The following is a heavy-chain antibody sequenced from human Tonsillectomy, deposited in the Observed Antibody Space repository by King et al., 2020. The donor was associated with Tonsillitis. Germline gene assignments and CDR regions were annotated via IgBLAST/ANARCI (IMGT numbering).Heavy chain of an antibody. CDR2: IIPIFGTA. Sequence: QLVQSGAEVKKPGSSVKVSCKASGGTFSSYAISWVRQAPGQGLEWMGGIIPIFGTANYAQKFQGRVTITADESTSTAYMELSSLRSEDTAVYYCARGWGGTYGGNSWQEYYYYGMDVWGQGTTVTVSS. CDR3: ARGWGGTYGGNSWQEYYYYGMDV. J-gene: IGHJ6*02. V-gene: IGHV1-69*12. D-gene: IGHD4-23*01. CDR1: GGTFSSYA.